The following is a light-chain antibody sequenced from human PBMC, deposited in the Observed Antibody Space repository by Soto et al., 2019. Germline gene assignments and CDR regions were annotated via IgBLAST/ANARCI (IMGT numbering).Light chain of an antibody. J-gene: IGKJ4*01. CDR1: QSISTW. V-gene: IGKV1-5*01. CDR2: AAS. Sequence: DIQMTQSPSTLSASVGDRVTITCRASQSISTWVAWYQQKPGKAPKLLIYAASSLESGVPSRFSGSGSGTEFTLTISSLQPDDFATYYCQQYDNYPRTFGGGTKMET. CDR3: QQYDNYPRT.